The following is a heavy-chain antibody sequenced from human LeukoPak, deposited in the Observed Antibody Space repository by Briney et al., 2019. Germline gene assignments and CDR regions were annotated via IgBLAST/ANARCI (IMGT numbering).Heavy chain of an antibody. CDR2: IYYSGST. Sequence: SETLSLTCTVSGGSTSSSSYYWGWIRQPPGKGLEWIGSIYYSGSTYYNPSLKSRVTISVDTSKNQFSLKLSSVTAADTAVYYCARLSVPPMCPIDYWGQGTLVTVSS. J-gene: IGHJ4*02. CDR1: GGSTSSSSYY. CDR3: ARLSVPPMCPIDY. D-gene: IGHD3-10*02. V-gene: IGHV4-39*01.